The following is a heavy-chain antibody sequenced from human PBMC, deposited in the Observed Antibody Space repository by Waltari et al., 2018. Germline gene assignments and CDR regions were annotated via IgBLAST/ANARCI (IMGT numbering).Heavy chain of an antibody. CDR1: GQSPSQLS. V-gene: IGHV1-24*01. J-gene: IGHJ5*02. Sequence: QVQLVQSGAEARKPGASVKVACNVSGQSPSQLSIHWARQAPGKGPEWMGGYDPEDGETTYAQKFKGRLSMTEDTDTAYMELTSLQSDDTAVYYCALDREYEGWFDPWGQGTLVTVSS. CDR2: YDPEDGET. CDR3: ALDREYEGWFDP. D-gene: IGHD6-6*01.